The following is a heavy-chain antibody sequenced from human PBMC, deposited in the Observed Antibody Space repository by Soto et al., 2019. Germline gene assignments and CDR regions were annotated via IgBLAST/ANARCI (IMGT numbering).Heavy chain of an antibody. Sequence: GGSLRLSCAASGFTFSSYGMHWVRQAPGKGLEWVAVIWYDGSNKYYADSVKGRFTISRDNSKNTLYLQMNSLRAEDTAVYYCARDRITMVRGEGYYGMDVWGQGTTVTVSS. CDR3: ARDRITMVRGEGYYGMDV. CDR1: GFTFSSYG. D-gene: IGHD3-10*01. V-gene: IGHV3-33*01. J-gene: IGHJ6*02. CDR2: IWYDGSNK.